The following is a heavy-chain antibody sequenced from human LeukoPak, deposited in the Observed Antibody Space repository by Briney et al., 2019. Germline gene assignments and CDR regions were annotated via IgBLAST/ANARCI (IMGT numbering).Heavy chain of an antibody. V-gene: IGHV3-21*01. CDR1: GFTFSSYS. CDR2: IGSSSSYI. D-gene: IGHD3-3*01. Sequence: GGSLRLSCAASGFTFSSYSMNWVRQAPGKGLEWVSSIGSSSSYIYYADSVKGRFTISRDNAKNSLYLQMNSLRAEDTAVYYCARVYDFWSGYYFDYWGQGTLVTVSS. CDR3: ARVYDFWSGYYFDY. J-gene: IGHJ4*02.